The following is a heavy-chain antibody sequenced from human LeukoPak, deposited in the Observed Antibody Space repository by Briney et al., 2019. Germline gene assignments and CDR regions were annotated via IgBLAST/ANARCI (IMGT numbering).Heavy chain of an antibody. V-gene: IGHV3-74*01. Sequence: PGGSLRLSCGASGFTFSSYWMHWVRQAPGKGLVWVSRINSDGSSTSYADSVKGRFTISRDNAKNTLYLQMNSLRAEDTAVYYCARRGVGATCLDYWGQGTLVTVSS. CDR3: ARRGVGATCLDY. D-gene: IGHD1-26*01. CDR2: INSDGSST. J-gene: IGHJ4*02. CDR1: GFTFSSYW.